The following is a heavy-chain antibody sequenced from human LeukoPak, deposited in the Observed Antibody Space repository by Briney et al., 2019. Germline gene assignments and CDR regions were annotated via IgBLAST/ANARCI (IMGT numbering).Heavy chain of an antibody. Sequence: GGSLRLSCAASGFTFSSYSMNWVRQAPGKGLEWFSSISSSSSYIYYADSVKGRFTISRDNAKNSLYLQMNSLRAEDTAVYYCARDPPYSYYYDSSGYYYVDYWGQGTLVTVSS. D-gene: IGHD3-22*01. J-gene: IGHJ4*02. CDR1: GFTFSSYS. CDR3: ARDPPYSYYYDSSGYYYVDY. V-gene: IGHV3-21*01. CDR2: ISSSSSYI.